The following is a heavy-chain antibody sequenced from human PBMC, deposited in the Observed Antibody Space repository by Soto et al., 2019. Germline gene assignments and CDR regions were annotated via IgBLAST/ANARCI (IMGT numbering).Heavy chain of an antibody. CDR2: INPSGGST. D-gene: IGHD6-19*01. CDR3: ARWAAEDYYSVAGTPPYYFDY. J-gene: IGHJ4*02. Sequence: QVQLVQSGAEVKKPGASVKVSCKASGYTFTSYYLHWVRQAPGQGLEWMGIINPSGGSTSYAQKSQGRVTMTRDTSTSTVYMELSSLTSEDTAVYDCARWAAEDYYSVAGTPPYYFDYWGQGTLVTVSS. V-gene: IGHV1-46*01. CDR1: GYTFTSYY.